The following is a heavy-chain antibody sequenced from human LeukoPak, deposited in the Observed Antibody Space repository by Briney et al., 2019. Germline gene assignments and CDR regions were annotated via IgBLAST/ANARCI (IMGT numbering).Heavy chain of an antibody. J-gene: IGHJ4*02. CDR2: ISYDGSNK. CDR1: GFTFSSYA. V-gene: IGHV3-30-3*01. Sequence: GGSLRLSCAASGFTFSSYAMHWVRQAPGKGLEWVAVISYDGSNKYYADSVKGRFTISRDNSKNTLYLQMNSLRAEDTAVYYCARAASVDYYGSGSLPFDYWGQGTLVTVSS. D-gene: IGHD3-10*01. CDR3: ARAASVDYYGSGSLPFDY.